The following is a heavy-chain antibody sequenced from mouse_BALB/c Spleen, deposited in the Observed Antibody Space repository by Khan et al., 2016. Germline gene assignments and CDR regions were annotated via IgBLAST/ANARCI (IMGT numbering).Heavy chain of an antibody. D-gene: IGHD1-1*01. J-gene: IGHJ4*01. CDR2: FYPGRGSI. V-gene: IGHV1-62-2*01. Sequence: VQLQESGAGLVKPGASVKLSCKASGYTFTEYIIHWVKQRSGQGLEWIGWFYPGRGSIQYTEKLKDKATLTADKSSSTVYMELSRLKSEDTAVYFCARHGSKENAMDYWGQGTSVTVSS. CDR3: ARHGSKENAMDY. CDR1: GYTFTEYI.